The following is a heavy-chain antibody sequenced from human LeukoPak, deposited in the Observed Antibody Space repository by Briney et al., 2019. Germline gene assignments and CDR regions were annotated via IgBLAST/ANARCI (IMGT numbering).Heavy chain of an antibody. CDR2: ISAYNGNT. CDR3: ARDHCSSTSCSNWFDP. Sequence: GALVKVSCKASGYTFTSYGISWVRQAPGQGLEWMGWISAYNGNTNYAQKLQGRVTMTTDTSTSTAYMELRSLRSDDTAVYYCARDHCSSTSCSNWFDPWGQGTLVTVSS. V-gene: IGHV1-18*01. CDR1: GYTFTSYG. D-gene: IGHD2-2*01. J-gene: IGHJ5*02.